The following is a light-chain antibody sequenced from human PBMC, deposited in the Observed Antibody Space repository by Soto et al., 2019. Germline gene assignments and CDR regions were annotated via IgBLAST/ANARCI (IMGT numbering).Light chain of an antibody. CDR2: EVS. J-gene: IGLJ2*01. Sequence: QSALTQPASASGSPGQSITISCTGTSSDVGGYNSVSWYQQHPGKAPKLMIYEVSNRPSGISNRFSGSKSGNTASLTISGLQAEDEADYFCSSYTTSSTLFGGGTKVTVL. CDR3: SSYTTSSTL. CDR1: SSDVGGYNS. V-gene: IGLV2-14*01.